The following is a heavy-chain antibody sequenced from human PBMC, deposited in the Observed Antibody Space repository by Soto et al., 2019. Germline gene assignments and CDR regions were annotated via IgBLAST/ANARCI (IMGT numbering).Heavy chain of an antibody. V-gene: IGHV3-23*01. CDR3: AKALNQDTYLGYCSSTSCQNWFDP. Sequence: GGSLRLSCAASGFTFSSYAMSWVRQAPGKGLEWVSAISGSGGSTYYADSVKGRFTISRDNSKNTLYLQMNSLRAEDTAVYYCAKALNQDTYLGYCSSTSCQNWFDPWGQGTLVTVSS. D-gene: IGHD2-2*01. J-gene: IGHJ5*02. CDR2: ISGSGGST. CDR1: GFTFSSYA.